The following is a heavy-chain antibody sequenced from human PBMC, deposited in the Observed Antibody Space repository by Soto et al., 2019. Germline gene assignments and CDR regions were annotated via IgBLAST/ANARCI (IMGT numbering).Heavy chain of an antibody. CDR2: ISYDGSNK. D-gene: IGHD2-21*02. CDR3: AKERSPYCGGDGRPYCFDD. V-gene: IGHV3-30*18. CDR1: GFTFSSYG. Sequence: GGSLRLSCAASGFTFSSYGMNCVRQAPGKGLEWGEVISYDGSNKYYADSVKGRFTISRDKSKNTRYLQMNSLRAEDTAVYYCAKERSPYCGGDGRPYCFDDWGQGTLVTVSS. J-gene: IGHJ4*02.